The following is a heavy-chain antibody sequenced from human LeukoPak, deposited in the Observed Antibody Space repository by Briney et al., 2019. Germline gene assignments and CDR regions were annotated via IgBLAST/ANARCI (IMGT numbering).Heavy chain of an antibody. CDR2: INHSGST. CDR1: GGSFSGYY. Sequence: SETLSLTCAVYGGSFSGYYWSWIRQPPGKGLEWIGEINHSGSTNYNPSLKSRVPISVDTSKNQFSLKLSSVTAADTAVYYCARRPAARPPDYWGQGTLVTVSS. D-gene: IGHD6-6*01. CDR3: ARRPAARPPDY. J-gene: IGHJ4*02. V-gene: IGHV4-34*01.